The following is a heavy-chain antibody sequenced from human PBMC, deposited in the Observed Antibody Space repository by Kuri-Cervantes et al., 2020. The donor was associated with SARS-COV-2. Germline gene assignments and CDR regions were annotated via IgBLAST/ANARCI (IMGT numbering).Heavy chain of an antibody. V-gene: IGHV3-21*01. CDR3: AGNEWELFSGYYFDY. CDR1: GFTISSYT. Sequence: GESLKISCTASGFTISSYTLTWVRQAPGKGLEWVSSISGSSEYIYYADSVKGRFTISRDNARNSLFLQMNRLRDEDTAVYYCAGNEWELFSGYYFDYWGQGTLVTVSS. D-gene: IGHD1-26*01. CDR2: ISGSSEYI. J-gene: IGHJ4*02.